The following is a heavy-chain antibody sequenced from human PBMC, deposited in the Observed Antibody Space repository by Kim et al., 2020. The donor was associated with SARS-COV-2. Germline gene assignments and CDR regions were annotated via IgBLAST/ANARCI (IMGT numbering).Heavy chain of an antibody. CDR1: GFSFSNYG. Sequence: GGSLRLSCVASGFSFSNYGMHWVRQAPGKGLEWIAHIDARQNTTYYAESVRGRVTISRDHTKKLLYLHMTGLKAEDTAVYYCAKEAYYGADWGQGTLLTVSS. CDR2: IDARQNTT. D-gene: IGHD3-10*01. V-gene: IGHV3-48*04. CDR3: AKEAYYGAD. J-gene: IGHJ4*02.